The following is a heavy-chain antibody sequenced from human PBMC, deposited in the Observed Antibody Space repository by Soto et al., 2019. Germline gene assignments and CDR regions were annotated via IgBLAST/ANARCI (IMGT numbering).Heavy chain of an antibody. CDR3: ARGGVPYSSSWSYYYYGMDV. CDR2: IYYSGST. CDR1: GGSISSYY. Sequence: SETLSLTXTVSGGSISSYYWSWIRQPPGKGLEWIGYIYYSGSTNYNPSLKSRVTISVDTSKNQFSLKLSSVTAADTAVYYCARGGVPYSSSWSYYYYGMDVWGQGTTVTVSS. D-gene: IGHD6-13*01. J-gene: IGHJ6*02. V-gene: IGHV4-59*01.